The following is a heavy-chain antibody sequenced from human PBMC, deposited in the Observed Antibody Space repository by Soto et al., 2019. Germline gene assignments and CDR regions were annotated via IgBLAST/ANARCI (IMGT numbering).Heavy chain of an antibody. CDR3: ARDVSFRVPAAILGYYYYGMDV. J-gene: IGHJ6*02. Sequence: SETLSLTCTVSGGSISSFYWSWIRQPPGKGLEWIGYIYYSGSTNYNPSLKSRVTISVDTSKNQFSLKLSPVTAADTAVYYCARDVSFRVPAAILGYYYYGMDVWGQGTTVTVSS. CDR2: IYYSGST. CDR1: GGSISSFY. D-gene: IGHD2-2*02. V-gene: IGHV4-59*12.